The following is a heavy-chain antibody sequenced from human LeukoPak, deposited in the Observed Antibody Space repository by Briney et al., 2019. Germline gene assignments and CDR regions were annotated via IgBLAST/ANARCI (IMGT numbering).Heavy chain of an antibody. J-gene: IGHJ4*02. V-gene: IGHV4-61*01. CDR1: GDSVSSGSSY. CDR2: IYYTGST. D-gene: IGHD3-10*02. Sequence: SETLSLTSTVSGDSVSSGSSYWSWIRQPPGKGLEWIGYIYYTGSTKYNPSLKSRVTISVDTSKNQFSLRVTSVTAADTAVYYCARDPITMIGTHFDYWGQGTLVTVSS. CDR3: ARDPITMIGTHFDY.